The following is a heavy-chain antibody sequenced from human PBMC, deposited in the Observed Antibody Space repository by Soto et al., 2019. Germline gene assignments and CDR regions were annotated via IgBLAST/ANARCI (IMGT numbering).Heavy chain of an antibody. Sequence: QVQLVQSGAEVKKPGASVKVSCKASGYTFTSLVITWVRQAPGKGLDGMDGRNPNRVNTGYAQKFQGRVTMTRNTSISTAYMERSSLRSEDTAVYYCARGRVSGYCSGGSCYHLDYWGQGTLVTVSS. V-gene: IGHV1-8*01. D-gene: IGHD2-15*01. CDR3: ARGRVSGYCSGGSCYHLDY. CDR2: RNPNRVNT. CDR1: GYTFTSLV. J-gene: IGHJ4*02.